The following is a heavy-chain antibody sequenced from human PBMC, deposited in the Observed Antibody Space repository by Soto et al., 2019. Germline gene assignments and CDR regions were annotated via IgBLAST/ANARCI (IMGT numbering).Heavy chain of an antibody. CDR1: GGSISSYY. Sequence: SETLSLTCTVSGGSISSYYWSWIRQPPGKGLEWIGYIYYSGSTNYNPSLKSRVTISVDTSKNQFSLKLSSVTAADTAVYYCARAVGSSWSEYYYYGMDVWGQVTTVTVSS. D-gene: IGHD6-13*01. J-gene: IGHJ6*02. CDR2: IYYSGST. V-gene: IGHV4-59*01. CDR3: ARAVGSSWSEYYYYGMDV.